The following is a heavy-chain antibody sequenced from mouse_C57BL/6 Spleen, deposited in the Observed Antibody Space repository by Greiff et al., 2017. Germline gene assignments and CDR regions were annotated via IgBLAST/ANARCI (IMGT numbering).Heavy chain of an antibody. CDR2: IDPSDSYT. CDR1: GYTFTSYW. V-gene: IGHV1-59*01. CDR3: ARSRSNYGFAY. J-gene: IGHJ3*01. Sequence: QVQLQQPGAELVRPGTSVKLSCTASGYTFTSYWMHWVKQRPGQGLEWIGVIDPSDSYTNYNQKFKGKATLTVDTSSSTAYMQLSSLTSEDSAVYYCARSRSNYGFAYWGQGTLVTVSA. D-gene: IGHD2-5*01.